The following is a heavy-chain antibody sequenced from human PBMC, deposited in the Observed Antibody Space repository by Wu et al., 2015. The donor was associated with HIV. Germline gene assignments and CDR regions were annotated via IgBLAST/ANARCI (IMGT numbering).Heavy chain of an antibody. D-gene: IGHD4-17*01. CDR1: GYTFINYY. CDR3: XRDAAPITTEFDY. V-gene: IGHV1-2*02. J-gene: IGHJ4*02. CDR2: INPSGGAT. Sequence: QVALVQSGAEVKKPGASVKVSCKALGYTFINYYIHWLRQAPGHGLEWMAWINPSGGATIFAEAFEGRIAVTTDTSMKTVYLELESLTSGDTAIYFCXRDAAPITTEFDYWGQGTLITVSS.